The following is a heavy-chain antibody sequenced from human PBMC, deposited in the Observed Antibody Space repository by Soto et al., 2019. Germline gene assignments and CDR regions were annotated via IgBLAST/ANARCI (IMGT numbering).Heavy chain of an antibody. CDR2: IYYSGST. V-gene: IGHV4-61*08. Sequence: PSETLSLTCTVSGGSISSGGYYWSWIRQHPGKGMEWIGYIYYSGSTNYNPSLKSRVTISVDTSKNQFSLRLSSVTAADTAVYYCAGAYGAYNFDYWGQGTLVTVSS. CDR1: GGSISSGGYY. CDR3: AGAYGAYNFDY. D-gene: IGHD4-17*01. J-gene: IGHJ4*02.